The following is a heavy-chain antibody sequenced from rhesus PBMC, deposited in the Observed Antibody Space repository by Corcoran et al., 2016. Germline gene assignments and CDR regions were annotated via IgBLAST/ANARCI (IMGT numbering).Heavy chain of an antibody. CDR2: ITISGGIT. CDR1: GFSLSDYY. V-gene: IGHV3-178*01. D-gene: IGHD1-26*01. Sequence: EVQLVESGGGLAKSGGSLRLSCAASGFSLSDYYMDGVRQDPGKGLDWVARITISGGITLYGDSVKGRCSISRGNAKITLYLQMASLRPEDAAVYYYVRNPNWNYLGYYAFWGQGVLVPVSS. J-gene: IGHJ4*01. CDR3: VRNPNWNYLGYYAF.